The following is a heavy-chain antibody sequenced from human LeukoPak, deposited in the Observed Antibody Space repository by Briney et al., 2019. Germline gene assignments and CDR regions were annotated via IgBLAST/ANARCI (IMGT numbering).Heavy chain of an antibody. CDR1: EYTFTKYY. J-gene: IGHJ6*02. V-gene: IGHV1-46*01. CDR2: FNPNAGSA. CDR3: ARDLWYRTYYYYYGMDV. Sequence: ASVKVSCKASEYTFTKYYMHWVRQAPGQGLEWLGIFNPNAGSATYAQKFQGRVTMTRDTSTSTVYMELSSLRSEDTAVYYCARDLWYRTYYYYYGMDVWGQGTTVTVSS. D-gene: IGHD2-21*01.